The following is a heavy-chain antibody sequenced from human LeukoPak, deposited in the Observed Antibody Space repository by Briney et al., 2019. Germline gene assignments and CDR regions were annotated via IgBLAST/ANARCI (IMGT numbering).Heavy chain of an antibody. V-gene: IGHV4-59*01. Sequence: SETLSLTCTVSGGSISSYYWSWIRQHPGKGLEWIGYIYYSGSTYYNPSLKSRVTISVDTSKNQFSLKLTSVTAADTAMYYCARAGTTRGGWPIWGQGTMVTVSS. CDR1: GGSISSYY. CDR3: ARAGTTRGGWPI. CDR2: IYYSGST. D-gene: IGHD6-19*01. J-gene: IGHJ3*02.